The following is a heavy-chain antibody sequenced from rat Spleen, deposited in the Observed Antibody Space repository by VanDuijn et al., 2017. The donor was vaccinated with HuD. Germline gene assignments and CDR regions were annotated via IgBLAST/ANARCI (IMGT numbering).Heavy chain of an antibody. CDR1: GFTFSDYY. CDR2: ISYEGSST. V-gene: IGHV5-22*01. Sequence: EVQLVESGGGLVQPGRSLKLSCAASGFTFSDYYMAWVRQAPKTGLEWVASISYEGSSTYYGDSVKGRFTISRDNAKSTLYLQMNSLRSEDTATYYCARSYILWVYFDYWGQGVMVTVSS. J-gene: IGHJ2*01. CDR3: ARSYILWVYFDY. D-gene: IGHD1-9*01.